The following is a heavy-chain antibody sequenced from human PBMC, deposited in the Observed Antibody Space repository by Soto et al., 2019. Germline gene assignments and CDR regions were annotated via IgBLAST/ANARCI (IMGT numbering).Heavy chain of an antibody. CDR1: DFDFIRYG. V-gene: IGHV3-30*03. D-gene: IGHD3-10*01. J-gene: IGHJ4*02. CDR2: SSYDGRET. Sequence: PGGSLRLSCAASDFDFIRYGIHWVRQAPGKGLEWVAASSYDGRETFYADSAKGRFTVSKEMSKNTVFLQMNALRHEDTAVYFCARDSGWPILNFDNWGQGTPVTVSS. CDR3: ARDSGWPILNFDN.